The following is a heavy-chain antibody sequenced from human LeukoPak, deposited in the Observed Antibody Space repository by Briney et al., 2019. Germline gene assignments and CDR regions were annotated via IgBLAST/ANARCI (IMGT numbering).Heavy chain of an antibody. CDR1: GFTFGKYW. CDR3: ARDQYDTWSRRGNFDS. Sequence: GGSLRLSCVASGFTFGKYWMSWVRQAPGKGLEWVASIKLDGSEKNYVDSVKGRFTISRDNTKNSLYLQMNSLRVEDTAVFYCARDQYDTWSRRGNFDSWGQGTLVIVSS. V-gene: IGHV3-7*03. CDR2: IKLDGSEK. D-gene: IGHD3-3*01. J-gene: IGHJ4*02.